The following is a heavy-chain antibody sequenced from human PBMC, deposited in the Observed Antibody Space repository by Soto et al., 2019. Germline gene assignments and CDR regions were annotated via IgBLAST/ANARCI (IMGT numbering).Heavy chain of an antibody. Sequence: ASVKVSCKASGGTFSSYAISWVRQAPGQGLEWMGGIIPIFGTANYAQKFQGRVTITADKSTSTAYMELSSPRSEDTAVYYCARGGVSNWFDPWGQGTPVTVSS. V-gene: IGHV1-69*06. J-gene: IGHJ5*02. D-gene: IGHD2-8*01. CDR1: GGTFSSYA. CDR3: ARGGVSNWFDP. CDR2: IIPIFGTA.